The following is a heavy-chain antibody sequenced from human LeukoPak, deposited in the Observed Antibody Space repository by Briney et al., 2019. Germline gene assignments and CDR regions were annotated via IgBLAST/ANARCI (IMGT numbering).Heavy chain of an antibody. V-gene: IGHV4-59*08. D-gene: IGHD3-16*01. CDR3: ARHVVRLGYSYGMDV. Sequence: SETLSLTCTVSGGSISINYWSWIRQPPGKGLEWIGYIYYIGSANYNPSLKSRVTISLDTPKNQFSLKLGSVTAADTAVYYCARHVVRLGYSYGMDVWGQGTTVTVSS. J-gene: IGHJ6*02. CDR2: IYYIGSA. CDR1: GGSISINY.